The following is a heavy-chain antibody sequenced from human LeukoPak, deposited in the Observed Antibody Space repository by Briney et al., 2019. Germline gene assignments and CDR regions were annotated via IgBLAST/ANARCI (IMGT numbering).Heavy chain of an antibody. V-gene: IGHV4-39*01. J-gene: IGHJ4*02. CDR3: ARLTMIVWD. CDR1: GGSISSSSYY. Sequence: SETLSPTCTVSGGSISSSSYYWGWIRQPPGKGLEWIGSIYYSGSTYYNPSLKSRVTISVDTSKNQFSLKLSSVTAADTAVYYCARLTMIVWDWGQGTLVTVSS. CDR2: IYYSGST. D-gene: IGHD3-22*01.